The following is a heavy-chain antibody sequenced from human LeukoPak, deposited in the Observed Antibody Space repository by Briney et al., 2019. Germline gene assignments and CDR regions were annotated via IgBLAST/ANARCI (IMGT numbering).Heavy chain of an antibody. CDR1: GYSISSGYY. J-gene: IGHJ4*02. D-gene: IGHD6-6*01. CDR3: ARGFSSSSVLFDY. V-gene: IGHV4-38-2*02. Sequence: PSETLSLTCTVSGYSISSGYYWGWIRQPPGKGLEWIGSIYHSGSTNYNPSLKSRVTISVDTSKNQFSLKLSSVTAADTAVYYCARGFSSSSVLFDYWGQGTLVTVSS. CDR2: IYHSGST.